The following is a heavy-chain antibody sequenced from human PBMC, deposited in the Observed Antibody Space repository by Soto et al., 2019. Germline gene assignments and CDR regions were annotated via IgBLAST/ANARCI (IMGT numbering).Heavy chain of an antibody. J-gene: IGHJ3*02. Sequence: QVQLVQSGAEVKKPGASVKVSCTASGYTFPRYDINWVRQATGPGLEWMGWMNPHSGNTGYAQTFQGRVPMTRNTAKSTAYMELSSRRSEDTAEKDWARVGGARNVDWLLSGDQDAVDIWGQGTMVTVSS. CDR2: MNPHSGNT. D-gene: IGHD3-9*01. CDR1: GYTFPRYD. CDR3: ARVGGARNVDWLLSGDQDAVDI. V-gene: IGHV1-8*01.